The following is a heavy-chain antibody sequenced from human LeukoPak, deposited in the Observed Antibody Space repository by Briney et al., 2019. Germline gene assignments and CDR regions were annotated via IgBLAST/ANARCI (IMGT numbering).Heavy chain of an antibody. CDR1: GGSFSGYY. Sequence: SETLSLTCAVYGGSFSGYYWSWIRQPPGKGLEWIGEINHSGSTNYNPSLKSRVTISVDTTRNQVSLKVSSVTAADTAVYYCARRDTMVRGVITNYYFDYWGQGTLVTVSS. CDR3: ARRDTMVRGVITNYYFDY. V-gene: IGHV4-34*01. D-gene: IGHD3-10*01. CDR2: INHSGST. J-gene: IGHJ4*02.